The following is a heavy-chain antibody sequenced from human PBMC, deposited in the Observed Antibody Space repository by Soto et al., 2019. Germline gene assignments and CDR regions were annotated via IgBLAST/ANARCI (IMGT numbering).Heavy chain of an antibody. Sequence: GGSLRLSCAASGFTFSSYSMNWVRQAPGKGLEWVSYISSSSSTIYYADSVKGRFTISRDNAKNSLYLQMNSLRAEDTAVYYCARDDVLCDGGRCYGIPMDVWGKGLTVTVSS. J-gene: IGHJ6*04. CDR3: ARDDVLCDGGRCYGIPMDV. V-gene: IGHV3-48*01. D-gene: IGHD2-15*01. CDR2: ISSSSSTI. CDR1: GFTFSSYS.